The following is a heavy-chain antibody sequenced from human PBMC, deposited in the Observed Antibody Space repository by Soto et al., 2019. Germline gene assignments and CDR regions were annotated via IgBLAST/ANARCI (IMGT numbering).Heavy chain of an antibody. D-gene: IGHD3-10*01. CDR2: INDSGDI. CDR3: ARGLILWFGELSRRGGYYYCMDV. Sequence: QVQLQQWGAGLLKPSETLSLTCAVYGGSFSGYQWSWIRQTPGKGLEWIGGINDSGDITYNPSLKSRVTMVVDSPKKQSSLRLSSVTAADTAVYYCARGLILWFGELSRRGGYYYCMDVWGKGTTVTVSS. V-gene: IGHV4-34*01. J-gene: IGHJ6*03. CDR1: GGSFSGYQ.